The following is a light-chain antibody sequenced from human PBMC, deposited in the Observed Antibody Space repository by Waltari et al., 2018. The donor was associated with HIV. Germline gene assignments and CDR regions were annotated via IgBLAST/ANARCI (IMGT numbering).Light chain of an antibody. Sequence: QSALTQPASVSGSPGQSITISCTGTGSDLRDYNSVSWYQHHPGKAPKVLIYEVSNRPSGVSSRFSGSISGNTASLTISGLQAEDEADYFCTSYISSASPEFGGGTKVNVL. CDR1: GSDLRDYNS. V-gene: IGLV2-14*01. CDR2: EVS. CDR3: TSYISSASPE. J-gene: IGLJ3*02.